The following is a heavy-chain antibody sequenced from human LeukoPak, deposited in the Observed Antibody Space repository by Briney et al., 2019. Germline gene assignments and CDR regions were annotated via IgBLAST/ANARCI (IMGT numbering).Heavy chain of an antibody. CDR2: FDPEDGET. J-gene: IGHJ6*02. D-gene: IGHD2-2*01. Sequence: GASVKVSCKASGYTFTSYYMHWVRQAPGQGLEWMGGFDPEDGETIYAQKFQGRVTMTEDTSTDTAYMELNSLRSDDTAVYYCATDPGEIVPAAKGPRGDYCYGMDVWGQGTTVTVSS. CDR1: GYTFTSYY. V-gene: IGHV1-24*01. CDR3: ATDPGEIVPAAKGPRGDYCYGMDV.